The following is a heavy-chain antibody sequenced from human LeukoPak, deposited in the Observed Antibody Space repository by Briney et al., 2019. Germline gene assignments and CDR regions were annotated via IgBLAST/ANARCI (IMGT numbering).Heavy chain of an antibody. CDR1: GYTLTRYY. V-gene: IGHV1-46*01. J-gene: IGHJ4*02. CDR2: INPSCGRA. D-gene: IGHD5-12*01. Sequence: ASGKSSCTASGYTLTRYYLPSVRHTPRQRREWVGIINPSCGRAIYAQKFQGRVTMTRDASTSTAYMELSSLRSEDTAVYYCARVPRIHSGSIRDYWGQGTLVTVSS. CDR3: ARVPRIHSGSIRDY.